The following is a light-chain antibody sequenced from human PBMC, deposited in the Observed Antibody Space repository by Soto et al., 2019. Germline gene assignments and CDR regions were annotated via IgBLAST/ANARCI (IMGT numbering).Light chain of an antibody. J-gene: IGKJ5*01. V-gene: IGKV3-20*01. CDR2: DTS. Sequence: DMVLTQRTDTLSLSPGNIATLSCRASQSHTNSYIAWYQVKPGQATRLLIYDTSSRATGIPDRFSGSGSGTDFTLTIRRMETEEFAVFFCQRYGTSQIIFGQWKRLE. CDR3: QRYGTSQII. CDR1: QSHTNSY.